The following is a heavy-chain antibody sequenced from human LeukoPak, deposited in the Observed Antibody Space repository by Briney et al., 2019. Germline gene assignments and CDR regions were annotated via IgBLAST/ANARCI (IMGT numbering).Heavy chain of an antibody. Sequence: PGGSLRLSCAASGFTINTYAVSWVRQAPGKGLEWVSGITSGANTYYADSVKGRFTISRDNSENTLNLQMNSLRAEDMAIYYCAKARAGDITAAFNYWGQGTLVTVSS. D-gene: IGHD6-13*01. V-gene: IGHV3-23*01. CDR2: ITSGANT. CDR3: AKARAGDITAAFNY. J-gene: IGHJ4*02. CDR1: GFTINTYA.